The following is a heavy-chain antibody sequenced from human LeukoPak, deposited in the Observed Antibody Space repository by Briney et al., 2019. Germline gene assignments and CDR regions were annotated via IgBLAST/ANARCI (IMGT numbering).Heavy chain of an antibody. Sequence: SETLSLTCTVSGGSISSSSYYWGWIRQPPGKGLEWIGSIYYSGSTYYNPSLKSRVTISVDTSKNQFSLKLSSVTAADTAVYYCARAGSGWYDPHRFDYWGQGTLVTVSS. CDR2: IYYSGST. CDR3: ARAGSGWYDPHRFDY. CDR1: GGSISSSSYY. D-gene: IGHD6-19*01. J-gene: IGHJ4*02. V-gene: IGHV4-39*07.